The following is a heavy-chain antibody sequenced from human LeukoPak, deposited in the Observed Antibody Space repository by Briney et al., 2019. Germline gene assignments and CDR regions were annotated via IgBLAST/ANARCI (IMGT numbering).Heavy chain of an antibody. CDR2: IKQDGSEK. Sequence: PGGSLRLSCAASGFTFSSYWMSWVRQAPGKGLEWVANIKQDGSEKYYVDSVKGRFTISRDNAKNSLYLQMNSLRAEDTAVYYCARDRYQLLSTAFDIWGQGTMVTVSS. CDR3: ARDRYQLLSTAFDI. CDR1: GFTFSSYW. J-gene: IGHJ3*02. D-gene: IGHD2-2*01. V-gene: IGHV3-7*01.